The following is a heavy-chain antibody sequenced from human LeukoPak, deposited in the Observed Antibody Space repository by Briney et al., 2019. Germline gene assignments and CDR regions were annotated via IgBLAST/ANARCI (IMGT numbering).Heavy chain of an antibody. V-gene: IGHV3-21*04. D-gene: IGHD3-10*01. CDR2: ISSSSSYI. CDR3: AKDRGAYRLFDY. CDR1: GFTFSSYA. J-gene: IGHJ4*02. Sequence: GRSLRLSCVASGFTFSSYAMHWVRQAPGKGLEWVSSISSSSSYIYYADSVKGRFAISRDNSKNTLYLQMNSLRAEDTAVYYCAKDRGAYRLFDYWGQGTLVTVSS.